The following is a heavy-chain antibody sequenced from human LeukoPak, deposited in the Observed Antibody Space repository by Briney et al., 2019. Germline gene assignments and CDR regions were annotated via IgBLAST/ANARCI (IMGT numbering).Heavy chain of an antibody. CDR2: ISSSGSTI. D-gene: IGHD3-10*01. CDR3: ARARYYMDV. J-gene: IGHJ6*04. Sequence: PGGSLRLSCAASGFTFSSYEMNWVRQAPGKGLEWVSYISSSGSTIYYADSVKGRFTISRDNARNSLSLQMNSLRAEDAGVYYCARARYYMDVWGTGTTVTVSS. CDR1: GFTFSSYE. V-gene: IGHV3-48*03.